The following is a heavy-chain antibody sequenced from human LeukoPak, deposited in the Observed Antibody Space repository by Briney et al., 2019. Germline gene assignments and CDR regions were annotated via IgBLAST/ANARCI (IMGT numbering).Heavy chain of an antibody. CDR1: GGSFSGYY. D-gene: IGHD4-11*01. V-gene: IGHV4-34*01. CDR2: INHSGST. Sequence: SETLSLTCAVYGGSFSGYYWSWICQPPGKGLEWIGEINHSGSTNYNPSLKSRVTISVDTSKNQFSLKLSSVTAADTAVYYCARGLRDYSNSLTFDYWGQGTLVTVSS. CDR3: ARGLRDYSNSLTFDY. J-gene: IGHJ4*02.